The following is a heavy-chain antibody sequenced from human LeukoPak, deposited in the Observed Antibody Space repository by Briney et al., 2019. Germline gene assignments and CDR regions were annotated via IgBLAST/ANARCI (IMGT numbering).Heavy chain of an antibody. CDR1: GGTFSSYA. CDR2: IIPIFGTA. Sequence: VKVSCKASGGTFSSYAISWVRQAPGQGLEWMGGIIPIFGTANYAQKFQGRVTITADESTSTAYMELSSLRSEDTAVYYCAIYWYDSSGWNAEIDAFDIWGQGTMVTVSS. V-gene: IGHV1-69*01. D-gene: IGHD3-22*01. CDR3: AIYWYDSSGWNAEIDAFDI. J-gene: IGHJ3*02.